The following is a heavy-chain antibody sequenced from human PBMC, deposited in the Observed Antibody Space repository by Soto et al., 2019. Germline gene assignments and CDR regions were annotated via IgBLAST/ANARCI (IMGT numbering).Heavy chain of an antibody. CDR2: INHSGST. V-gene: IGHV4-34*01. J-gene: IGHJ4*02. CDR3: ARGPFLNYCSSTSCYGLFDY. CDR1: GGSFSGYY. D-gene: IGHD2-2*01. Sequence: SETLSLTCAVYGGSFSGYYWSWIRQPPGKGLEWIGEINHSGSTNYNPSLKSRVTISVYTSKNQFSLKLSSVTAADTAVYYCARGPFLNYCSSTSCYGLFDYWGQGTLVT.